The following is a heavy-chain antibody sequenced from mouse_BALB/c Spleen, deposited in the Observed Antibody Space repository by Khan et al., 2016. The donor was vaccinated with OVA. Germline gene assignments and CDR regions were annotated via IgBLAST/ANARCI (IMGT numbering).Heavy chain of an antibody. D-gene: IGHD4-1*01. CDR2: LSSDSITL. CDR3: ARANWAWFAY. J-gene: IGHJ3*01. CDR1: GFTFSSFG. Sequence: EVQLVESGGGLVQPGGSRKLSCTASGFTFSSFGMHWVRQAPEKGLEWVAYLSSDSITLNYADTVKGRFTISRDNPRNTPVLQMTSVRCEDTAMYYCARANWAWFAYWGQGTLVTVSA. V-gene: IGHV5-17*02.